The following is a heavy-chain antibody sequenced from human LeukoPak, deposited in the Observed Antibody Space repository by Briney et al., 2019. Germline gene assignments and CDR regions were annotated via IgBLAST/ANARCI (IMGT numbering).Heavy chain of an antibody. CDR1: GGSFSGYY. V-gene: IGHV4-34*01. CDR3: ARTVYYSDY. J-gene: IGHJ4*02. CDR2: INHSGST. Sequence: SETLSLTCAVYGGSFSGYYWSWIRQPPGKGLEWIGEINHSGSTNYNPSLKSRVTISVDTSKNQFSLKLSSVTAADTAVYYCARTVYYSDYWGQGTLVTVSS.